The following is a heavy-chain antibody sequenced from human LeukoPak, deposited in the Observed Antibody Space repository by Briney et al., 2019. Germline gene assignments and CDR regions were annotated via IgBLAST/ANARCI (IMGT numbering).Heavy chain of an antibody. V-gene: IGHV4-38-2*01. CDR3: ARPNNWNPEGFDP. D-gene: IGHD1-20*01. CDR1: GYSISSGYY. Sequence: PSETLSLTCAVSGYSISSGYYWGWIRQPPGKGLEWIGSIYYSGSTYYNPSLKSRVTISVDTSKNQFSLKLSSVTAADTAVYYCARPNNWNPEGFDPWGQGTLVTVSS. J-gene: IGHJ5*02. CDR2: IYYSGST.